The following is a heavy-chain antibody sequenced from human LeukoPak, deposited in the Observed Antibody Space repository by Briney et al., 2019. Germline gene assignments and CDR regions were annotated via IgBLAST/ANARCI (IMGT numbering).Heavy chain of an antibody. CDR2: IYYSGST. Sequence: KPSETLSLTCTVSGGSISSSSYYWGWIRQPPGKGLEWIGSIYYSGSTYYNPSLKSRVTISVDTSKNQFSLKLSSVTAADTAVYYCASLYSSSWYQIADIWGQGTMVTVSS. J-gene: IGHJ3*02. D-gene: IGHD6-13*01. CDR1: GGSISSSSYY. CDR3: ASLYSSSWYQIADI. V-gene: IGHV4-39*07.